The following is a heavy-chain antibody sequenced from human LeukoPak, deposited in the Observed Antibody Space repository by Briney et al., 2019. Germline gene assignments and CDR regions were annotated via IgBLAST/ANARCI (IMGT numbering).Heavy chain of an antibody. CDR3: AKGRVGANGYYYYGMDV. CDR1: GFTFSSFS. J-gene: IGHJ6*02. CDR2: TSYDGSNK. Sequence: GGSLRLSCAATGFTFSSFSMHWVRQAPGKGLGWVAVTSYDGSNKYYADSVKGRFTISRDNSKNTLYLQMYSLRTEDTAVYYCAKGRVGANGYYYYGMDVWGQGTTVTVSS. D-gene: IGHD1-26*01. V-gene: IGHV3-30*18.